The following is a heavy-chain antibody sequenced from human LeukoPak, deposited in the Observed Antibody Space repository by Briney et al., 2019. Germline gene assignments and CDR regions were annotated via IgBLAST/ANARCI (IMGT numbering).Heavy chain of an antibody. CDR2: INHSGST. J-gene: IGHJ6*03. D-gene: IGHD3-22*01. CDR3: ARVSNYYDSSGYYGSYYYYYMDV. Sequence: SETLSLTCTVSGASTSSSYWSWIRQPPGKGLEWIGEINHSGSTNYNPSLKSRVTISVDTSKNQFSLKLSSVTAADTAVYYCARVSNYYDSSGYYGSYYYYYMDVWGKGTTVTVSS. CDR1: GASTSSSY. V-gene: IGHV4-34*01.